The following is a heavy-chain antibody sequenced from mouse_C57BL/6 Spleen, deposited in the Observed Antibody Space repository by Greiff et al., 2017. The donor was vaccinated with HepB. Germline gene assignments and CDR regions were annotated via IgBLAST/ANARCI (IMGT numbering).Heavy chain of an antibody. CDR3: ARRDTTVVALYWYFDV. D-gene: IGHD1-1*01. Sequence: VQLQQSGAELVKPGASVKISCKASGYAFSSYWMNWVKQRPGKGLEWIGQIYPGDGDTNYNGKFKGKATLTADKSSSTAYMQLSSLTSEDSAVYFCARRDTTVVALYWYFDVWGTGTTVTVSS. J-gene: IGHJ1*03. V-gene: IGHV1-80*01. CDR1: GYAFSSYW. CDR2: IYPGDGDT.